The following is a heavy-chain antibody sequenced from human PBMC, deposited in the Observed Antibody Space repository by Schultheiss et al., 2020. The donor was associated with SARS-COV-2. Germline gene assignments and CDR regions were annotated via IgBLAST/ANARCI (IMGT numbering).Heavy chain of an antibody. Sequence: GGSLRLSCAASGFTFSDAWMNWVRQAPGKGLEWVSYISSSSSNIYYADSVRGRFTISRDNSKNTLYLQMNSLRVEDTAVYYCARELDSSGYFDYWGQGTLVTVSS. CDR1: GFTFSDAW. CDR2: ISSSSSNI. J-gene: IGHJ4*02. CDR3: ARELDSSGYFDY. V-gene: IGHV3-48*01. D-gene: IGHD3-22*01.